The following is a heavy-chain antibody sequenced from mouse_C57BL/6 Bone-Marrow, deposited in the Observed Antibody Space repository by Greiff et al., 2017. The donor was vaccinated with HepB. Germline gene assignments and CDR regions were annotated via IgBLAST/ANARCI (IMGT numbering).Heavy chain of an antibody. Sequence: EVKLMESGAELVRPGASVKLSCTASGFNIKDDYMHWVKQRPEQGLEWIGWIDPENGDTEYASKFQGKATITADTSSNTAYLQLSSLTSEDTAVYYGTTTTTVPYWGQGTLVTVSA. V-gene: IGHV14-4*01. CDR3: TTTTTVPY. CDR2: IDPENGDT. D-gene: IGHD1-1*01. J-gene: IGHJ3*01. CDR1: GFNIKDDY.